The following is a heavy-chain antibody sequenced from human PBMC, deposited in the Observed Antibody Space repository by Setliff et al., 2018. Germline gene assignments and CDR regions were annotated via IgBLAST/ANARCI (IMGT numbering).Heavy chain of an antibody. Sequence: PGGSLRLSCAASGFTFSDSTMHWVRQASGKGLEWVGRIRTKANSYATAYATSVQDRFTISRHDSESTTYLQMNGLKTEDTAVYYCVRHMTYYDFWRGYYSTSDAFHVWGQGTMVT. J-gene: IGHJ3*01. CDR2: IRTKANSYAT. CDR1: GFTFSDST. V-gene: IGHV3-73*01. CDR3: VRHMTYYDFWRGYYSTSDAFHV. D-gene: IGHD3-3*01.